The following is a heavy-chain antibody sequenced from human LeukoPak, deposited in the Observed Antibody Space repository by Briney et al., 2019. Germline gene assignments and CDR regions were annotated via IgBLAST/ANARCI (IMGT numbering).Heavy chain of an antibody. D-gene: IGHD1-26*01. Sequence: GGSLRLSCAASGFTFSTYAMTCVRHAPGEGLEWVSSITGNGGRTYYADFVKGRFTISRDNSKNTLYLQMNSLRAEDTAVYHCARDSGSYLQPTDYWGQGTLVTVSS. CDR2: ITGNGGRT. CDR1: GFTFSTYA. J-gene: IGHJ4*02. V-gene: IGHV3-23*01. CDR3: ARDSGSYLQPTDY.